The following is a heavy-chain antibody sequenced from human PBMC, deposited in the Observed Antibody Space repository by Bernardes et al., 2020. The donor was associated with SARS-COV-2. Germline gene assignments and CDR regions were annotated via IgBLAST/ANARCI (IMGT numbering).Heavy chain of an antibody. CDR1: GFTVSVYW. V-gene: IGHV3-74*03. CDR2: VNSDGSRL. Sequence: GSLRLSCAASGFTVSVYWMHWVRQAPGKGLVWVARVNSDGSRLTYADSVKGRFTISRDNAKNTLYLQMNSLRAEDTAVYYCAREEGYVLGLSYHYYGMDVWGQVTTVTVSS. D-gene: IGHD5-12*01. CDR3: AREEGYVLGLSYHYYGMDV. J-gene: IGHJ6*02.